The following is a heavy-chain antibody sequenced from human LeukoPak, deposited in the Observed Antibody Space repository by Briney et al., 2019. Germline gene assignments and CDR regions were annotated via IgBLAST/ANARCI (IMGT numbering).Heavy chain of an antibody. D-gene: IGHD6-19*01. CDR3: ARGWNSSGPLYYFDY. CDR1: GGSFSGYD. J-gene: IGHJ4*02. CDR2: INHSGST. V-gene: IGHV4-34*01. Sequence: SETLSLTCAVYGGSFSGYDWTWIRQPPGKGLEWIGEINHSGSTNYNPSLKSRVTISVDTSKNQFSLKLSSVTAADTAVYYCARGWNSSGPLYYFDYWGQGTLVTVSS.